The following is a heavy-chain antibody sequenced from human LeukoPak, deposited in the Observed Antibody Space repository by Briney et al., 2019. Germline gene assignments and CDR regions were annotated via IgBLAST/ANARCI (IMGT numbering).Heavy chain of an antibody. D-gene: IGHD6-13*01. J-gene: IGHJ4*02. CDR3: ARRIAAAAFDY. V-gene: IGHV3-48*04. CDR1: RFTFSSYS. CDR2: ISRGGNTI. Sequence: PGGSLRLSCVASRFTFSSYSMNWVRQAPGKGLEWVSYISRGGNTICYADSVKGRFTISRDNAKNSLYLQMNSLRVEDTAVYYCARRIAAAAFDYWGQGALVTVSS.